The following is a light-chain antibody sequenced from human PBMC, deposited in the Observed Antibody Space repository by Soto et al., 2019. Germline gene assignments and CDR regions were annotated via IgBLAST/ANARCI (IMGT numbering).Light chain of an antibody. CDR3: QSYDSSLSGYV. J-gene: IGLJ1*01. CDR1: GSNFGAGYD. Sequence: QAVVTQPPPVSGAQGQRVPTSCPGSGSNFGAGYDVHWYQQLPGTAPKVLIYGNSNRPSGVPDRFSGSKSGTSASLAITGLQAEDEADYYCQSYDSSLSGYVFGTGTKLTVL. CDR2: GNS. V-gene: IGLV1-40*01.